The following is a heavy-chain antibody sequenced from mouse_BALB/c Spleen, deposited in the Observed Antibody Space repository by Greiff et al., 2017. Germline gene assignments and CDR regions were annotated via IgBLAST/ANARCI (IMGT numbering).Heavy chain of an antibody. V-gene: IGHV14-4*02. CDR3: AWGTVEYYFDY. J-gene: IGHJ2*01. CDR2: IDPENGDT. D-gene: IGHD1-1*01. CDR1: GFNIKDYY. Sequence: EVQLQQSGAELVRSGASVKLSCTASGFNIKDYYMHWVKQRPEQGLEWIGWIDPENGDTEYAPKFQGKATMTADTSSNTAYLQLSSLTSEDTAVYYCAWGTVEYYFDYWGQGTTLTVSS.